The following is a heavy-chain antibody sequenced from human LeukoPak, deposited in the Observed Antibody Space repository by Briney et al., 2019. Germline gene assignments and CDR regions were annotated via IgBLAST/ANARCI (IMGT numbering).Heavy chain of an antibody. D-gene: IGHD3-22*01. CDR2: IYPGDSGT. Sequence: GESLKISCKGSGYSFTSYWIGWVRQMPGKGLECMGIIYPGDSGTRYSPSFQGQVTISADKSISTAYLQWSSLKASDTAMYYCARVSVYYYDSSGYPGPLDYWGQGTLVTVSS. CDR3: ARVSVYYYDSSGYPGPLDY. V-gene: IGHV5-51*01. J-gene: IGHJ4*02. CDR1: GYSFTSYW.